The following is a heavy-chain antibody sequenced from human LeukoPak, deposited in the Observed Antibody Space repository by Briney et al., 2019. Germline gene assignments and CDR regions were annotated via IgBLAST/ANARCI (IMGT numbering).Heavy chain of an antibody. V-gene: IGHV4-59*01. CDR2: IYYSGST. J-gene: IGHJ4*02. D-gene: IGHD3-22*01. Sequence: PSETLSLTCTVSGGSISSYYWSWIRQPPGKGLEWIGYIYYSGSTNYNPSLKSRVTISVDTSKNQFSLKLSSLTAADTAVFYCARTDSSGYFFFDYWGQGTLVTVSS. CDR1: GGSISSYY. CDR3: ARTDSSGYFFFDY.